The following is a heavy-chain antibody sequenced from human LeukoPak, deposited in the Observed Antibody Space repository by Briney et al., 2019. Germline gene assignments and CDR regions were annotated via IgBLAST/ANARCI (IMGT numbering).Heavy chain of an antibody. D-gene: IGHD6-13*01. CDR3: AKRGYSSSWNFDS. Sequence: GRSLRLSCAASGFMFSSSGMHWVRQAPGKGLEWVAFIRYDGSNKYYADSVKGRFTISRDNSKNTVSLQMNSLRPEDTAVYYCAKRGYSSSWNFDSWGQGTLVTVSS. CDR1: GFMFSSSG. CDR2: IRYDGSNK. J-gene: IGHJ4*02. V-gene: IGHV3-30*02.